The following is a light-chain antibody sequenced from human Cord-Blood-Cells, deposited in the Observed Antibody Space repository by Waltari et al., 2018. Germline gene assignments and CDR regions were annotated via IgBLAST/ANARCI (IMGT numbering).Light chain of an antibody. Sequence: EIVMTQSPATLSVSPGERATLSCRASQSVSSNLAWYQQKPGQAPRLLIYGASTRATGLPARFSGSGSGTAFTLTLSSLQSEAFAVYYCQQYNNWPYTFGQGTKLEIK. J-gene: IGKJ2*01. CDR2: GAS. CDR1: QSVSSN. V-gene: IGKV3-15*01. CDR3: QQYNNWPYT.